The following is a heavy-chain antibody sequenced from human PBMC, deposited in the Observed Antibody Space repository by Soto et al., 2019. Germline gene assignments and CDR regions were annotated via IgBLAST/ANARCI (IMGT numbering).Heavy chain of an antibody. CDR2: IYPGDSDT. V-gene: IGHV5-51*01. CDR1: GYSFTNYW. J-gene: IGHJ6*02. D-gene: IGHD6-13*01. Sequence: GESLKIYCKGSGYSFTNYWINWVRQMPGKGLAWMGIIYPGDSDTRYSPSFQGQVTISADKSISTAYLQWRSLKASDTAIYYCARQHGSPDANFGMDVWGQGTAVTVSS. CDR3: ARQHGSPDANFGMDV.